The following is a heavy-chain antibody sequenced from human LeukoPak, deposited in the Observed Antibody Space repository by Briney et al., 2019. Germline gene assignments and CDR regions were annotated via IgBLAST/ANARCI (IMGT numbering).Heavy chain of an antibody. CDR3: AKLDSALTTYYDFWSGYYFDY. CDR1: GFTFSSYA. CDR2: ISGSGGST. V-gene: IGHV3-23*01. D-gene: IGHD3-3*01. J-gene: IGHJ4*02. Sequence: GGSLRLSCAASGFTFSSYAMSWVRQAPGKGLEWVSAISGSGGSTYYADSVKGRFTISRDNSKNTLYLQMNSLRAEDTAVYYCAKLDSALTTYYDFWSGYYFDYWGQGTLVTVSS.